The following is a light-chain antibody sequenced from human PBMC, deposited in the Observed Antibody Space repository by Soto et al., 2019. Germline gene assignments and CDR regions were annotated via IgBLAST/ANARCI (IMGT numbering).Light chain of an antibody. CDR1: QSISSTY. CDR2: GAS. Sequence: ETVLTQSPDTLSLSPGDRATLSCRASQSISSTYLAWYQQKPGQAPRLLIYGASTRATGIPDRFSGSGSGTDFTLTISSLEPEDFAVFYCQQYDDSITFGQGTRRE. V-gene: IGKV3-20*01. J-gene: IGKJ5*01. CDR3: QQYDDSIT.